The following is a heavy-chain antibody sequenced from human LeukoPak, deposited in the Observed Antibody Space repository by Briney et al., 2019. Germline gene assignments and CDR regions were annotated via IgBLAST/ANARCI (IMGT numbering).Heavy chain of an antibody. J-gene: IGHJ4*02. CDR2: INTDGTVT. Sequence: GGPLRLSCVASGFTFSKYWMLWVRQAPGKGLERVSRINTDGTVTTYADSVKGRFTVSRDNADNTMFLQMNSVRDEDTAVYYCATKQWLAPPPDSWGQGPPVSVSS. D-gene: IGHD6-19*01. CDR3: ATKQWLAPPPDS. V-gene: IGHV3-74*01. CDR1: GFTFSKYW.